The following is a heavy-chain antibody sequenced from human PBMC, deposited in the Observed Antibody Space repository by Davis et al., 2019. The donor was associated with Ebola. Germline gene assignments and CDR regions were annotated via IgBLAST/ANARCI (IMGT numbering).Heavy chain of an antibody. CDR3: ARVKQLWYYGMDV. CDR2: IYYSGST. Sequence: SETLSLTFTVLGGSISSYYWSWIRQPPGKGLEWIGYIYYSGSTNYNPSLKSRVTISLDTSKNQFSLKLSSVTAADTAVYYCARVKQLWYYGMDVWGQGTTVTVSS. V-gene: IGHV4-59*01. D-gene: IGHD6-13*01. CDR1: GGSISSYY. J-gene: IGHJ6*02.